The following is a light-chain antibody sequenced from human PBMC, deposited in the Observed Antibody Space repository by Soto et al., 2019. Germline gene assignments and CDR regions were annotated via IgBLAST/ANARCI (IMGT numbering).Light chain of an antibody. V-gene: IGKV3-15*01. Sequence: EIVMTQSPAILSVSPGERATLSCRASQSVSSNLAWYQQKPGQAPRLLIYGASTRATAIPARFSGSGSGTEFTLTISSLQSEDYAVYYCQQYNDWPPQHTFGQGTKLEIK. CDR3: QQYNDWPPQHT. J-gene: IGKJ2*01. CDR1: QSVSSN. CDR2: GAS.